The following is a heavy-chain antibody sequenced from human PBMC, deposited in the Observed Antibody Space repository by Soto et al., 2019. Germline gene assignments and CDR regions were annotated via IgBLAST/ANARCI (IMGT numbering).Heavy chain of an antibody. CDR1: GSITNHH. Sequence: QVHLVQSGAEVKKPGASVNVSCQASGSITNHHMHWVRQAPGQGLEWMGIFNPSGLSTTYAQKFQGRVTITIDTSTSTVYMELSSLTSEDTAVYFCAKVTHRGPIAVAGPLGSWGHGTLVIVSS. J-gene: IGHJ5*01. V-gene: IGHV1-46*01. D-gene: IGHD6-19*01. CDR3: AKVTHRGPIAVAGPLGS. CDR2: FNPSGLST.